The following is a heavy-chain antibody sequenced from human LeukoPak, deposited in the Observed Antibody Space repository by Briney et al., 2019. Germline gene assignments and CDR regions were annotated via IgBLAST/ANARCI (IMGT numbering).Heavy chain of an antibody. CDR1: GFTFSSYS. CDR2: ISSSSSYI. V-gene: IGHV3-21*01. D-gene: IGHD3-10*01. J-gene: IGHJ4*02. Sequence: GGSLRLSCAASGFTFSSYSMNWVRQAPGKGLEWVSSISSSSSYIYYADSVKGRFTISRDNAKNSLYLQMNSLRAEDTAVYYCASFAGGSGSRDYWGQGTLVTVSS. CDR3: ASFAGGSGSRDY.